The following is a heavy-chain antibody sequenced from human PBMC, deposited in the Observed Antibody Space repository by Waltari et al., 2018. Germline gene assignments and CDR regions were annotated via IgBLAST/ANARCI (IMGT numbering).Heavy chain of an antibody. D-gene: IGHD3-10*02. CDR1: GGTFSSYA. Sequence: QVQLVQSGAEVKKPGSSVKVSCKASGGTFSSYAISWVRQDPGQGLEWLGGIIPIVGTASNAKKCQGGVTMTAEEATSTADMELSSLRSEDTAVYYCARERRGGQSLVVRGWFDPWGQGTLVTVSS. CDR2: IIPIVGTA. V-gene: IGHV1-69*01. CDR3: ARERRGGQSLVVRGWFDP. J-gene: IGHJ5*02.